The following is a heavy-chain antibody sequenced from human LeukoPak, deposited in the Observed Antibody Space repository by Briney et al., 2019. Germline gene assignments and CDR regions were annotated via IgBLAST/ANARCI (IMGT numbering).Heavy chain of an antibody. V-gene: IGHV4-59*11. Sequence: PSETLSLTCIVSGGPINNQYWSWIRQPPGQGLEWTGYIFDTGNTNYNPSLTSRVAISLDTSKNQFSLKLRSVTAADTAVYYCARDQVGYGLDYWGQGTLVTVSS. CDR2: IFDTGNT. CDR1: GGPINNQY. CDR3: ARDQVGYGLDY. J-gene: IGHJ4*02. D-gene: IGHD5-18*01.